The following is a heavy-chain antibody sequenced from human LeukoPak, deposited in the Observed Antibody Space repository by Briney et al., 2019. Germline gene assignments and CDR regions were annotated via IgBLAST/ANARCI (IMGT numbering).Heavy chain of an antibody. Sequence: PSETLSLTCTVSGDSISSYYWSWIRQPQGKGLEWIGYIYYTGSTNYNPSLKSRVTMSVDTPKNQFSLNLNSVTAADTAMYYCARQPAATAAFDIWGLGTMVTVSS. CDR3: ARQPAATAAFDI. J-gene: IGHJ3*02. CDR1: GDSISSYY. V-gene: IGHV4-59*08. CDR2: IYYTGST.